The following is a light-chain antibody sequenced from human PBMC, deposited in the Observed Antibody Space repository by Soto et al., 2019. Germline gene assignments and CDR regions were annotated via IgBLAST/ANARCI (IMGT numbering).Light chain of an antibody. J-gene: IGKJ5*01. Sequence: DIVMTQTPLSLSVTPGQPASISCKSSQSLLQSDVKTYLFWYFQKAGQPPQLLISEVSNRFSGVPDRFSGSGSGTDFTLTISSLQAEDFAVYYCQQYHIWPSITFGQGTRLEIK. CDR2: EVS. CDR1: QSLLQSDVKTY. V-gene: IGKV2D-29*01. CDR3: QQYHIWPSIT.